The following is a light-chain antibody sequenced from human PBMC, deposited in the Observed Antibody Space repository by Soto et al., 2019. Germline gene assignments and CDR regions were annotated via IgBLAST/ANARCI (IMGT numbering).Light chain of an antibody. CDR1: SSNIGSHT. CDR2: SNT. CDR3: AAWHDSLYV. V-gene: IGLV1-44*01. J-gene: IGLJ1*01. Sequence: VLTQPSSASVAPGQTVTISCSGSSSNIGSHTVNWYQHLPGTAPKLLIYSNTQRPLGVPVRFSGSKSGTSASLAISGLQSEDEAEYYCAAWHDSLYVFGTGTKVTVL.